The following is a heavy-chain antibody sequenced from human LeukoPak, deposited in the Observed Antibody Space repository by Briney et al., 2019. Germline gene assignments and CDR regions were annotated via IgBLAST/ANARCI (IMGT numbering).Heavy chain of an antibody. V-gene: IGHV3-23*01. CDR1: GFTFSNYA. J-gene: IGHJ4*02. D-gene: IGHD3/OR15-3a*01. CDR3: AKRTGDYFDY. CDR2: LGGSGIST. Sequence: QPGGSLRLSCAASGFTFSNYAMSWVRQAPGKGLEWVSALGGSGISTYYADSVKGRFTISRDNSRNTLYLQMNSLRAEDTAVYYCAKRTGDYFDYWGQGTLVTVS.